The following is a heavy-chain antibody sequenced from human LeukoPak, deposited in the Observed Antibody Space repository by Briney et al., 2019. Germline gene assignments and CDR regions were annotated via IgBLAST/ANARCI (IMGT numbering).Heavy chain of an antibody. CDR1: GDSVSSDSTA. Sequence: PSQTLPLTCAISGDSVSSDSTAWNCIKQSPSRGLDRLRRPYSRSKWYNDYAVSVKSRITINPDTSKNQFSLQLNSVTPEDTAVYYCARGGRGYCSSTSCYFEYWGQGTLVTVSS. V-gene: IGHV6-1*01. CDR2: PYSRSKWYN. D-gene: IGHD2-2*01. J-gene: IGHJ4*02. CDR3: ARGGRGYCSSTSCYFEY.